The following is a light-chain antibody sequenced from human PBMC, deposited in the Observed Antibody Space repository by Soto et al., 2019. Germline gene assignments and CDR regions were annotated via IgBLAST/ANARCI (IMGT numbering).Light chain of an antibody. V-gene: IGKV1-12*01. CDR2: SAS. CDR3: QQADSFPIT. Sequence: DIQMTQSPSSVSASVGDRVTITCRASQAISTWLAWYQQKPGKDPKLLVYSASSLQTGVPSRFSGSGSGTDFTLTISSLQPEDFATYDCQQADSFPITFGQGTRLEIK. J-gene: IGKJ5*01. CDR1: QAISTW.